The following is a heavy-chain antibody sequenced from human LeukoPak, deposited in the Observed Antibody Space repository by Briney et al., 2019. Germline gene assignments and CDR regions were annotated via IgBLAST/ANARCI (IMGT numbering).Heavy chain of an antibody. CDR1: GYTFTRYG. CDR2: ISSYNGNT. J-gene: IGHJ6*02. CDR3: ARGEVVVAARYYYYGMDV. Sequence: ASVKVSCKASGYTFTRYGLSWVRQAPGQGLEWMGWISSYNGNTNYAQKLQGRVTMTTDTSTTTAYMELRSLRSDDTAVYYCARGEVVVAARYYYYGMDVWGQGTTVTVSS. D-gene: IGHD2-15*01. V-gene: IGHV1-18*01.